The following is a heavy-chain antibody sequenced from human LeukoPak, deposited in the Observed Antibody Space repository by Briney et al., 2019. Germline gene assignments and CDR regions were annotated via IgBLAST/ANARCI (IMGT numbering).Heavy chain of an antibody. D-gene: IGHD3-10*01. CDR1: GYSFTSYW. Sequence: GESLKISCKGSGYSFTSYWISWVRQMPGKGLEWMGRIDPSDSYTNYSPSFQGHVTISADKSISTAYLQWSSLKASDTAMYYCARLEVPAMVRAGGWFDPWGQGTLVTVSS. CDR2: IDPSDSYT. CDR3: ARLEVPAMVRAGGWFDP. J-gene: IGHJ5*02. V-gene: IGHV5-10-1*01.